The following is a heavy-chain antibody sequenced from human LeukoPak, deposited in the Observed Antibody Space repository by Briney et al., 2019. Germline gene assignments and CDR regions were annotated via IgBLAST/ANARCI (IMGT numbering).Heavy chain of an antibody. J-gene: IGHJ5*02. Sequence: SETLSFTCTVSGGSISSYYWNWIRQPPGKGLEWMGYIYYGGSTNYNPSLTSRVTISVDTSKNQFSLKLSSVTAADTAVYYCARGGAGCSSTSCYFRFDPWGQGTLVTVSS. D-gene: IGHD2-2*01. CDR2: IYYGGST. CDR1: GGSISSYY. V-gene: IGHV4-59*01. CDR3: ARGGAGCSSTSCYFRFDP.